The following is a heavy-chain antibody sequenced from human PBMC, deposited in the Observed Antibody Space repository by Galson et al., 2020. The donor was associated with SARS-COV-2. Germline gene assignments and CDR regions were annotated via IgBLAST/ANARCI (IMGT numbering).Heavy chain of an antibody. V-gene: IGHV3-21*01. D-gene: IGHD2-2*01. CDR3: ARDSFQQPGDY. J-gene: IGHJ4*02. Sequence: NSGGSLRLSCAASGFTFSSYSMNWVRQAPGKGLEWVSSSSSSSSYIYYADSVKGRFTISRDNAKNSLYLQMNSLRAEDTAVYYCARDSFQQPGDYWGQGTLVTVSS. CDR2: SSSSSSYI. CDR1: GFTFSSYS.